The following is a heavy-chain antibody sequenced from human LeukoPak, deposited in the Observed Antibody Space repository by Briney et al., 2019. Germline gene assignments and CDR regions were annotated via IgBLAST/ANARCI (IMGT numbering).Heavy chain of an antibody. D-gene: IGHD2-2*02. J-gene: IGHJ4*02. CDR3: ATCSSTSCYKGGLDY. CDR1: GYTFTSYH. V-gene: IGHV1-46*01. Sequence: ASVKVSCKASGYTFTSYHMHWVRQAPGQGLEWMGIINPSGGSTTYAQKFQGRVTMTRDTSTSTVYMELSSLRSEDTAVYYCATCSSTSCYKGGLDYWGQGTLVTVSS. CDR2: INPSGGST.